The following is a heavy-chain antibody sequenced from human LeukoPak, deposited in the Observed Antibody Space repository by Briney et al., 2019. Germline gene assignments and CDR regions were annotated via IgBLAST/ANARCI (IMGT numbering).Heavy chain of an antibody. CDR1: GFIFREYA. D-gene: IGHD4-17*01. CDR2: ITASDYTT. V-gene: IGHV3-23*01. Sequence: TGGSLRLSCAASGFIFREYAMTWVRQAPGKGLEWVSSITASDYTTYADSVKGRFTISRENSKNTLYLQMDSLRGDDTALYHCARDPNGDYIGAFDNWGQGTMVTVSS. CDR3: ARDPNGDYIGAFDN. J-gene: IGHJ3*02.